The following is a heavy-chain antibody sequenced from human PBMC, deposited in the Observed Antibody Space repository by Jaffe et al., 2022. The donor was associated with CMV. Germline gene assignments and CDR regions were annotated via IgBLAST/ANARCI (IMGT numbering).Heavy chain of an antibody. CDR1: GYTFTGYY. J-gene: IGHJ4*02. CDR2: ISPNSGGT. V-gene: IGHV1-2*04. Sequence: QVQLVQSGAEVKKPGASVKVSCKASGYTFTGYYVHWVRQAPGQGLEWMGWISPNSGGTKYAQKFQGWVTMTRDTSISTAYMELNRLSSDDTAMYYCARDGGLRQYSDYFDYWGQGTLVTVSS. D-gene: IGHD2-15*01. CDR3: ARDGGLRQYSDYFDY.